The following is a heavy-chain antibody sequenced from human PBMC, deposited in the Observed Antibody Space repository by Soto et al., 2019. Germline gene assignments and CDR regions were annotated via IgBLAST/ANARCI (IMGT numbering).Heavy chain of an antibody. CDR1: GGTFSSYA. CDR2: IIPIFGTA. V-gene: IGHV1-69*01. Sequence: QVQLVQSGAEVKKPGSSVKVSCKASGGTFSSYAISWVRQAPGQGLEWMGGIIPIFGTANYAQKFQGRVKITADESKSKAYMDVSSLRSEDTAVYYCARAVDTAMVTNWGSDYFDYWGQGTLVTVSS. J-gene: IGHJ4*02. CDR3: ARAVDTAMVTNWGSDYFDY. D-gene: IGHD5-18*01.